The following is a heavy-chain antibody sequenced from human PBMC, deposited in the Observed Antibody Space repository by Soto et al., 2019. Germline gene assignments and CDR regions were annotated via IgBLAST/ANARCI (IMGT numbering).Heavy chain of an antibody. J-gene: IGHJ4*02. D-gene: IGHD6-19*01. Sequence: GQLVQSGAEVKKPGDSVKVSCKASGYTFTSYGISWVRQAPGQGLEWMGWISAYNGNTNYAQKLKGRVTITTDTSTSTAYMEQRSLRADDSAVSDCARVFEQWLVNDFWGQGTLVTVSS. V-gene: IGHV1-18*01. CDR2: ISAYNGNT. CDR1: GYTFTSYG. CDR3: ARVFEQWLVNDF.